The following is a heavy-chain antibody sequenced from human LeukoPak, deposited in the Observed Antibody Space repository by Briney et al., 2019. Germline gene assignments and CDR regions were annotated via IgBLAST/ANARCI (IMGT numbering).Heavy chain of an antibody. CDR2: IYHSGST. V-gene: IGHV4-59*01. D-gene: IGHD3-22*01. Sequence: PSETLSLTCTVSGGSISSYYWSWIRQPPGKGLEWIGYIYHSGSTNYNPSLKSRVTISVDTSKNQFSLELSSVTAADTAVYYCASYSYYYDSSGYFDYWGQGTLVTVSS. CDR1: GGSISSYY. J-gene: IGHJ4*02. CDR3: ASYSYYYDSSGYFDY.